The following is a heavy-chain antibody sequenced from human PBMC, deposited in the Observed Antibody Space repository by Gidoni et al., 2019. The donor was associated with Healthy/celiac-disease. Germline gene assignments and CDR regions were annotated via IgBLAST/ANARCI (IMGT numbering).Heavy chain of an antibody. CDR2: IYYSGST. CDR1: GGSISRSSYS. D-gene: IGHD5-18*01. V-gene: IGHV4-39*01. CDR3: AQIRPPFRPLYVDTAMVDDY. Sequence: QLQLQESGPGLVKPSETLSLTCTVSGGSISRSSYSWGWIRQPPGKGLEWIGSIYYSGSTYYNPSLKSRVTISVDTSKNQFSLKLSSVTAADTAVYYCAQIRPPFRPLYVDTAMVDDYWGQGTLVTVSS. J-gene: IGHJ4*02.